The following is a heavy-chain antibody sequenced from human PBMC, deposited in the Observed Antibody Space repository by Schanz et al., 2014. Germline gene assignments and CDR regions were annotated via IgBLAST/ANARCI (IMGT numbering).Heavy chain of an antibody. D-gene: IGHD6-25*01. CDR1: GFTFSSHS. Sequence: EVQLLESGGGLVQPGGSLRLSCAASGFTFSSHSFNWVRQAPGKGLEWISYITYNGGTIYYADSVKGRFTISRDNSKNTLYLQMNSLRAEDTAVYYCAKVRYSSGWRGDYFDEWGQGTLVTVAS. V-gene: IGHV3-48*01. CDR3: AKVRYSSGWRGDYFDE. CDR2: ITYNGGTI. J-gene: IGHJ4*02.